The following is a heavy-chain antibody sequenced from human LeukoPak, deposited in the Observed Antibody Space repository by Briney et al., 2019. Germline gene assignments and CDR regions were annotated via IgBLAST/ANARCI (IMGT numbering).Heavy chain of an antibody. CDR2: ISGSGGST. CDR1: GFTFSSYG. J-gene: IGHJ4*02. Sequence: GGSLRLSCAASGFTFSSYGMSWVRQAPGKGLEWISAISGSGGSTYYADSVKGRFTISRDNSKNTLYLQMNSLRAEDTAVYYCAKILYDSSGYFPVGFDYWGQGTLVTVSP. D-gene: IGHD3-22*01. CDR3: AKILYDSSGYFPVGFDY. V-gene: IGHV3-23*01.